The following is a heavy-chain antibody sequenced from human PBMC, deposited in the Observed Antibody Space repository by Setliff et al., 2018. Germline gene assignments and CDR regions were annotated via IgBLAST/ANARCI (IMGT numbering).Heavy chain of an antibody. CDR2: INSDGSST. CDR3: ARDSGSSSWISTFYYYYYYMDV. J-gene: IGHJ6*03. Sequence: GGSLRLSCAASGFTFSSYWMHWVRQAPGKGLVWVSRINSDGSSTSYADSVKGRFTVSRDNAKNSLYLQMNSLRAEDTAVYYCARDSGSSSWISTFYYYYYYMDVWGKGTTVTVSS. D-gene: IGHD6-13*01. V-gene: IGHV3-74*01. CDR1: GFTFSSYW.